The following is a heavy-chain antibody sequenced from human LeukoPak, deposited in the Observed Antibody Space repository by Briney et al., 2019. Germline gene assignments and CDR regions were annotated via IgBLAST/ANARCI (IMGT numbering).Heavy chain of an antibody. CDR2: IYNSGST. Sequence: SETLSLTCTVSGGSISIYYWSWIRQPPGKGLEWIGYIYNSGSTYYNPSLKSRVTISVDTSKNQFSLRLSSVTAADAAVYYCVRDRELNYWGQETLVTVSS. CDR1: GGSISIYY. CDR3: VRDRELNY. D-gene: IGHD1-26*01. V-gene: IGHV4-59*01. J-gene: IGHJ4*02.